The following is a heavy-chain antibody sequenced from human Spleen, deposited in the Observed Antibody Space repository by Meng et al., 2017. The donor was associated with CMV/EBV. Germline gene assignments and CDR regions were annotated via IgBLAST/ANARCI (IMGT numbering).Heavy chain of an antibody. CDR2: IIPILGIA. Sequence: SVKVSCKASGGTFSSYTISWVRQAPGQGLEWMGRIIPILGIANYAQKFQGRVTITADKSTSTAYMELSSLRSDDTAVYYCAKDPTLYSNYASSWFDPWGQGTLVTVSS. CDR1: GGTFSSYT. CDR3: AKDPTLYSNYASSWFDP. V-gene: IGHV1-69*04. D-gene: IGHD4-11*01. J-gene: IGHJ5*02.